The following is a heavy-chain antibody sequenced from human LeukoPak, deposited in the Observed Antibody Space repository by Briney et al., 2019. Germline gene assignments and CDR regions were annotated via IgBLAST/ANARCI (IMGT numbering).Heavy chain of an antibody. CDR3: ARDHDSSSYYYLAVY. CDR2: ISAYNGNT. V-gene: IGHV1-18*01. CDR1: GYTFTSYG. Sequence: GASVKVSCKASGYTFTSYGISWVRQAPGQGLEWMGWISAYNGNTNYAQKLQGRVTMTTDTSTSTAYMELRSLRSDDTAVYYCARDHDSSSYYYLAVYWGQGTLVTVSS. D-gene: IGHD3-22*01. J-gene: IGHJ4*02.